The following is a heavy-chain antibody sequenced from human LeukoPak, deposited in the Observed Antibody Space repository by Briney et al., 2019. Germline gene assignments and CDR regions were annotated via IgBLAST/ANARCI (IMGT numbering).Heavy chain of an antibody. CDR1: GYTLTELS. V-gene: IGHV1-24*01. CDR3: ATDLYSSGWSGY. Sequence: AASVKVSCKVSGYTLTELSMHWVRQAPGKGLEWMGGFDPEDGETIYAQKFQGRVTMTEDTSTDTAYMELSSLRSEDTAVYYCATDLYSSGWSGYWGQGTLVTVSP. CDR2: FDPEDGET. D-gene: IGHD6-19*01. J-gene: IGHJ4*02.